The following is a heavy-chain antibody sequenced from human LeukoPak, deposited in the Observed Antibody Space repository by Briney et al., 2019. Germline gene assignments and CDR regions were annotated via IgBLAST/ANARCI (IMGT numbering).Heavy chain of an antibody. V-gene: IGHV4-38-2*02. Sequence: TXSLXCTVSXYSXSSGYYWGWIRQPPGKGLEWIGSIYYSGSTYYNPSLKSRVTISVDTSKNQFSLKLSSVTAADTAVYYCAKEGGGGDYYFDYWGQGTLVTVSS. CDR1: XYSXSSGYY. J-gene: IGHJ4*02. CDR2: IYYSGST. D-gene: IGHD2-21*02. CDR3: AKEGGGGDYYFDY.